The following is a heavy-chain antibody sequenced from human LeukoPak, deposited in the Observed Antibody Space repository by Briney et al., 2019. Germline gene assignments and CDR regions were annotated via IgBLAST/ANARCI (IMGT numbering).Heavy chain of an antibody. V-gene: IGHV3-30*02. CDR1: GFTFSSYG. CDR3: AKDIGYNWNVGFDP. Sequence: GGSLRLSCAASGFTFSSYGMHWVRQAPGKGLEWVAFIRYDGSNKYYADSVKGRFTISRDNSKNTLYLQMNSLRAEDTAVYYCAKDIGYNWNVGFDPWGQGTPVTVSS. D-gene: IGHD1-20*01. CDR2: IRYDGSNK. J-gene: IGHJ5*02.